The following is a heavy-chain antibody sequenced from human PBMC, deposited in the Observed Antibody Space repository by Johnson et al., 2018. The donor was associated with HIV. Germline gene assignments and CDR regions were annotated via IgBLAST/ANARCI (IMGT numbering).Heavy chain of an antibody. Sequence: QVQLVESGGGVVQPGRSLRLSCAASGFTFSSFGMHWVRQTPGKGLEWVATVWYDGSNKYYADSVKGRFTISRDNAKNTLYLQMNSLRAEDTAVYYCAKDRNYDILRIWGQGTMVTVSS. D-gene: IGHD3-9*01. CDR3: AKDRNYDILRI. V-gene: IGHV3-33*06. CDR1: GFTFSSFG. J-gene: IGHJ3*02. CDR2: VWYDGSNK.